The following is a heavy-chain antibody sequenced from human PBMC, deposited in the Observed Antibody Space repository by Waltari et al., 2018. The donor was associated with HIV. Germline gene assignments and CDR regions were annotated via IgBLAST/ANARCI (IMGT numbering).Heavy chain of an antibody. CDR1: GGPTGVRISY. CDR3: ARPPQTGDLGDY. J-gene: IGHJ4*02. Sequence: QLQLHESGPAVLTPSEPLSLTCPAPGGPTGVRISYWAWSRQTPGKGLEWIGSFFFGGSSSYGGRASYLPSLKSRLSISVDTSRNQLSLKLRSVNATDTAVYFCARPPQTGDLGDYWGRGTLVTVS. CDR2: FFFGGSSSYGGRA. D-gene: IGHD7-27*01. V-gene: IGHV4-39*01.